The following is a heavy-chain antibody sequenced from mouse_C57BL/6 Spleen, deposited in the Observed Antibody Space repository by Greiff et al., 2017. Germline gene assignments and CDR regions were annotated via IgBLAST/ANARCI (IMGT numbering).Heavy chain of an antibody. D-gene: IGHD2-1*01. CDR2: IWSGGST. Sequence: QVQLKESGPGLVQPSQSLSITCTVSGFSLTSYGVHWVRQSPGKGLEWLGVIWSGGSTDYNAAFISRLSISKDNSKSQVFFKMNSLQADDTAIYYCARNEHYGNEGYFDVWGTGTTVTVSS. CDR1: GFSLTSYG. J-gene: IGHJ1*03. CDR3: ARNEHYGNEGYFDV. V-gene: IGHV2-2*01.